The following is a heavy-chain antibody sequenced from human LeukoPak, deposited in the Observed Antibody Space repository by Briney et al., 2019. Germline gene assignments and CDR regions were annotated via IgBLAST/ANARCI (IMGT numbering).Heavy chain of an antibody. J-gene: IGHJ4*02. CDR2: IYYSGST. CDR1: GGSISTYY. D-gene: IGHD6-13*01. CDR3: ARVTGYRIEDYFDY. V-gene: IGHV4-59*01. Sequence: SETLSPTCTVSGGSISTYYWSWIRQPPGKGLEWIGYIYYSGSTNYNPSLKSRVTISVETSKNEFSLKLRSVTAADTAVYYCARVTGYRIEDYFDYWGQGTLVTVSS.